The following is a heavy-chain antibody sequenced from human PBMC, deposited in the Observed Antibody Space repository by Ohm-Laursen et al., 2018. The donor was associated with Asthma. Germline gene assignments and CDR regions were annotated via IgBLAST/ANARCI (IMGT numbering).Heavy chain of an antibody. CDR3: ARGPRTTVTAYYFDY. Sequence: SLRLSCAASGFTFSSYGMHWVRQAPGKGLEWVAVISYDGSNKYYADSVKGRFTISRDNSKNTLYLQMNSLRAEDTAVYYCARGPRTTVTAYYFDYWGQGTLVTVSS. D-gene: IGHD4-17*01. CDR2: ISYDGSNK. J-gene: IGHJ4*02. V-gene: IGHV3-30*03. CDR1: GFTFSSYG.